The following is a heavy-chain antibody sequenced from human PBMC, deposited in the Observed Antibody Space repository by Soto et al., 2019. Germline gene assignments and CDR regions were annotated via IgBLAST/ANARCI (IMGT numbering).Heavy chain of an antibody. CDR1: GGSFSDFA. V-gene: IGHV1-69*01. Sequence: QVQLAQSGAEVRKPGSSVKVSCRASGGSFSDFAFSWVRQAPGLGLEWVGGSIPMFAATKYAQRFQGRITISADVSTRTVYLALSSLTSDDSAVYYCSRGGIVAVPAALSSYDDYTTYRFDSWGQGTLVSVSS. CDR2: SIPMFAAT. D-gene: IGHD4-4*01. J-gene: IGHJ4*02. CDR3: SRGGIVAVPAALSSYDDYTTYRFDS.